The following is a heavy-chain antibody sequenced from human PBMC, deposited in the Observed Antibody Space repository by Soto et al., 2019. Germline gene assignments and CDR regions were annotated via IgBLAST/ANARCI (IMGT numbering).Heavy chain of an antibody. J-gene: IGHJ6*02. V-gene: IGHV4-30-4*01. CDR2: IYYSGST. CDR3: ARCYCGGDCYSANHYYYGMDV. Sequence: SETLSLTCTVSGGSISSGDYYWSWIRQPPGKGLEWIGYIYYSGSTYYNPSLKSRVTISVDTSKNQFSLKLSSVTAADTAVYYCARCYCGGDCYSANHYYYGMDVWGQGTTVTVSS. CDR1: GGSISSGDYY. D-gene: IGHD2-21*02.